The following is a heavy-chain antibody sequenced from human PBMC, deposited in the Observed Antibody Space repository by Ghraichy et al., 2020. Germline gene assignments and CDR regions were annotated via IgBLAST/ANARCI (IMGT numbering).Heavy chain of an antibody. J-gene: IGHJ4*02. V-gene: IGHV4-59*02. CDR2: IYYDGTT. D-gene: IGHD6-13*01. CDR3: ATDSRITWFYI. CDR1: GGSVSHSY. Sequence: SQTLSLTCTVSGGSVSHSYGSWVRQPPRKDLEWIGSIYYDGTTNYNPSLRSRVTISVDTSKTQLSLKLTSVTAADTAVYYCATDSRITWFYIWGQGTLVTVSS.